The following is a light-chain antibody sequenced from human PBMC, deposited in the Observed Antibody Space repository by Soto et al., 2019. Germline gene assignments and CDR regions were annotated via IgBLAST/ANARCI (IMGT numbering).Light chain of an antibody. CDR1: QSVLYSSNNKNY. V-gene: IGKV4-1*01. Sequence: DIVMTQSPDSLAVSLGERATINCKSSQSVLYSSNNKNYLAWYQQKPGQPPKLLIYWASTRESGVPDRFSGSGSGTDFTLTISSLQAEDVEVYYCQQYHSTPQTFGQGTKVDIX. CDR3: QQYHSTPQT. CDR2: WAS. J-gene: IGKJ1*01.